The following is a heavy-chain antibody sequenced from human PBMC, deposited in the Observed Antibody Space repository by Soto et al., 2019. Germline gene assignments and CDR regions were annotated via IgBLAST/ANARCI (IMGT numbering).Heavy chain of an antibody. CDR3: ARMNWNLGVDVFDI. CDR1: GYTFRTYG. Sequence: QVQLVQSGAEVKKPGASVKVSCKTSGYTFRTYGIGWVRQAPGQGLEWRGWMSVYNGNTNYAQKIQGRVTMTTDTSTSTAYMELRSLRFDDTAVYYCARMNWNLGVDVFDIWGQGTLVTVSS. V-gene: IGHV1-18*01. J-gene: IGHJ3*02. CDR2: MSVYNGNT. D-gene: IGHD1-1*01.